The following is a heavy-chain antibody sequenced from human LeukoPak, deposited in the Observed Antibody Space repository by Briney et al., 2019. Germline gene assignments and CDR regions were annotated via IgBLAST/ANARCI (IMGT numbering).Heavy chain of an antibody. CDR1: GFAFSSFA. CDR3: ARRKIDYGDFDY. V-gene: IGHV3-23*01. CDR2: ISESGGTT. Sequence: PGGSLRLSCAASGFAFSSFAMTWVRQAPEKGLEWVSTISESGGTTYYADSVKGRFTTSRDNAKNSLYLELNSLRAEDTAVYFCARRKIDYGDFDYWGQGTLVTVSS. J-gene: IGHJ4*02. D-gene: IGHD4-17*01.